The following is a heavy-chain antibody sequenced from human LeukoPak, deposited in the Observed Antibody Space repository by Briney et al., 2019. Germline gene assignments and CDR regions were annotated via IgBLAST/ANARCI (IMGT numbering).Heavy chain of an antibody. Sequence: ASVKVSCKASGYTFTSYYMHWVRQAPGQGLGWMGIINPSGGSTSYAQKFQGRVTMTRDMSTSTVYMELSSLRSEDTAVYYCARGPPSRPPSPPPDYWGQGTLVTVSS. CDR1: GYTFTSYY. CDR3: ARGPPSRPPSPPPDY. CDR2: INPSGGST. V-gene: IGHV1-46*01. J-gene: IGHJ4*02.